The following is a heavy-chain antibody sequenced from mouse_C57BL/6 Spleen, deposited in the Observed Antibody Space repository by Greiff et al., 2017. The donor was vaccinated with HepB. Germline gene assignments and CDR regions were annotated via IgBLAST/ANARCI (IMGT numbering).Heavy chain of an antibody. D-gene: IGHD2-1*01. CDR2: INPNNGGT. V-gene: IGHV1-26*01. CDR3: ARFYYGNYGGYFDV. J-gene: IGHJ1*03. CDR1: GYTFTDYY. Sequence: EVQLQQSGPELVKPGASVKISCKASGYTFTDYYMNWVKQSHGKSLEWIGDINPNNGGTSYNQKFKGKATLTVDKSSSTAYMELRSLTSEDSAVYYCARFYYGNYGGYFDVWGTGTTVTVSS.